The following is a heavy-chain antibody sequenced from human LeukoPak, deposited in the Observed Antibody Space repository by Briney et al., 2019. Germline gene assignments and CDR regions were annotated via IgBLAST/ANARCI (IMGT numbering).Heavy chain of an antibody. CDR2: INAGNGNT. CDR3: ARDLGLWFEGDYYYGMDV. Sequence: ASVKVSCKASGYTFTSYAMHWVRQAPGQRLEWMGWINAGNGNTKYSRKFQGRVTITRDTSASTAYMELSSLRSEDTAVYYCARDLGLWFEGDYYYGMDVWGQGTTVTVSS. CDR1: GYTFTSYA. J-gene: IGHJ6*02. D-gene: IGHD3-10*01. V-gene: IGHV1-3*01.